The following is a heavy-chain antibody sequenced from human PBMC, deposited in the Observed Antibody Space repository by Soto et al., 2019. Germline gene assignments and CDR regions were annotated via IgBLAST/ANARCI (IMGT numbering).Heavy chain of an antibody. D-gene: IGHD3-22*01. Sequence: QVQLVQSGAEVKKPGASVKVSCKASGYTFTSYGISWVRQAPGQGLEWMGWISAYNGNTNYAQKLQGRVTMTTDTSTSTAYMELRSLRSDDTAVYYCARMRYDSSGYYSVWLGWYFDLWGRGTLVTVSS. J-gene: IGHJ2*01. CDR3: ARMRYDSSGYYSVWLGWYFDL. CDR1: GYTFTSYG. CDR2: ISAYNGNT. V-gene: IGHV1-18*01.